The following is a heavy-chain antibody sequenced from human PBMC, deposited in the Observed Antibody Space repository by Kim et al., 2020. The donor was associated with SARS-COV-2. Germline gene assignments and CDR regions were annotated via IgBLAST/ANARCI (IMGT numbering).Heavy chain of an antibody. CDR2: IRVYNGNT. CDR3: ARGYCSSTSCYWFDP. CDR1: GYSFTSYG. D-gene: IGHD2-2*01. J-gene: IGHJ5*02. Sequence: ASVKVSCKASGYSFTSYGISWVRQAPGQGLEWMGWIRVYNGNTNYAQKLQGRVTMTTDTSTSTAYMELRSLRSDDTAVYYCARGYCSSTSCYWFDPWGQGTLVTVSS. V-gene: IGHV1-18*01.